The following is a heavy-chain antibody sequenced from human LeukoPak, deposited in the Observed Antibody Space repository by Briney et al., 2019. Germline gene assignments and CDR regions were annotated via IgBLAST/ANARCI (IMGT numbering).Heavy chain of an antibody. CDR3: VRGTGY. J-gene: IGHJ4*02. CDR2: ISSNGDNT. CDR1: GFTISTYV. V-gene: IGHV3-64D*06. Sequence: GGSLRLSCSVSGFTISTYVMHWVRQAPGKGLEYVSAISSNGDNTYYADSVKGRFTISRDNSKNTLYLQMSSLRPDDTAVYFCVRGTGYWGQGTLVTVSS.